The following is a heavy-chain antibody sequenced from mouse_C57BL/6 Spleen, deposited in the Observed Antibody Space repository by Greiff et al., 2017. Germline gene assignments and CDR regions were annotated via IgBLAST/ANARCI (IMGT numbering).Heavy chain of an antibody. CDR3: ASHYYGSSEAWFAY. D-gene: IGHD1-1*01. J-gene: IGHJ3*01. CDR1: GFSLTSYG. Sequence: VQLVESGPGLVQPSQSLSITCTVSGFSLTSYGVHWVRQSPGKGLEWLGVIWSGGSTDYNAAFISRLSISKDNSKSQVFFKMNSLQADDTAIYYCASHYYGSSEAWFAYWGQGTLVTVSA. CDR2: IWSGGST. V-gene: IGHV2-2*01.